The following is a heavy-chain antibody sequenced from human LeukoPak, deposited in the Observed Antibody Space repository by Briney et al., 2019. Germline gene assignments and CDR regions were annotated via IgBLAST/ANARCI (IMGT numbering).Heavy chain of an antibody. J-gene: IGHJ4*02. V-gene: IGHV4-34*01. CDR3: ARVINRYCSGGSCYPYYFDY. CDR1: GGSFSGYY. CDR2: LYHSGST. D-gene: IGHD2-15*01. Sequence: SETLSLTCAVYGGSFSGYYWSWIRQPPGKGLEWIGELYHSGSTNYNPSLKSRVTISVDTSKNQFSLKLSSVTAADTAVYYCARVINRYCSGGSCYPYYFDYWGQGTLVTVSS.